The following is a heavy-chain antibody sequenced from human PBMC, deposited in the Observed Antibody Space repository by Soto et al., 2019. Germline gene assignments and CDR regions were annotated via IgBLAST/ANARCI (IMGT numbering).Heavy chain of an antibody. CDR1: GGTFSSYT. J-gene: IGHJ4*02. CDR3: ASPHPQRGSGFLFDS. D-gene: IGHD2-21*01. Sequence: QVQLVQSGAEVKKPGSSVKVSCKASGGTFSSYTISWVRQAPGQGLEWMGRIIPILGITNYAQKFQGRVTITADKPTSTAYMELSSLRSEDTAVYYCASPHPQRGSGFLFDSWGQGTLVTVSS. V-gene: IGHV1-69*02. CDR2: IIPILGIT.